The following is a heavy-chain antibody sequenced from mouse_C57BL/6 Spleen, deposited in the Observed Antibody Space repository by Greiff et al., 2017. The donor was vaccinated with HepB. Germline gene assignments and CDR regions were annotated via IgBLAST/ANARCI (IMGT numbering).Heavy chain of an antibody. D-gene: IGHD1-1*01. J-gene: IGHJ3*01. Sequence: VQLQQSGAELMKPGASVKLSCTATGYTFTGYWIEWVKQRPGHGLEWIGEILPGSGSTNYKEKFKGKATFTADTSSNTAYSQLSSLTTEDSAIYNCPRIYCSSSAWFAYWGQGTLVTVSA. CDR2: ILPGSGST. CDR1: GYTFTGYW. V-gene: IGHV1-9*01. CDR3: PRIYCSSSAWFAY.